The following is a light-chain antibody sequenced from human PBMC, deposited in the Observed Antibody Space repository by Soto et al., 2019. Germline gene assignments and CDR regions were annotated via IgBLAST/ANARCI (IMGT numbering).Light chain of an antibody. CDR1: SNNIGINT. CDR2: NNN. J-gene: IGLJ1*01. V-gene: IGLV1-44*01. CDR3: AAWDDSLNGYV. Sequence: SVLTQPPSASESPGQSVTSSCSGSSNNIGINTVDWFQQLPGTAPKLLIYNNNQRPSGVPDRFSGSKSGTSASLAISGLQSEDESDYYCAAWDDSLNGYVFGTGIKVTVL.